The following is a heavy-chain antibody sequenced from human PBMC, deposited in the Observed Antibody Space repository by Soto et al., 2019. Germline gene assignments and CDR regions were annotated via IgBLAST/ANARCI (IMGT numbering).Heavy chain of an antibody. CDR2: MNPNSGNT. J-gene: IGHJ6*03. Sequence: ASVKVSCKASGYTFTSYDINWVRQATGQGLEWMGWMNPNSGNTGYAQKFQGRVTMTRNTSISTAYMELSSLRSEDAAVYYCARDRLFGEIPDYYYYYMDVWGKGTTVTVSS. CDR1: GYTFTSYD. CDR3: ARDRLFGEIPDYYYYYMDV. V-gene: IGHV1-8*01. D-gene: IGHD3-10*02.